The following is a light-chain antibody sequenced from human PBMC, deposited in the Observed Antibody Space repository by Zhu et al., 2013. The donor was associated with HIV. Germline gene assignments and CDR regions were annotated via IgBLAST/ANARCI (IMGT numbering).Light chain of an antibody. V-gene: IGKV3-20*01. Sequence: DIVLTQSPGTLSLSPGERATLSCRASQSVRGDFLAWYQQRPGQAPRLLIFGASSRASGIPDRFSGSGSGTDFTLTISRLEPEDFAVYYCQQYDSSPLTFGRRD. CDR2: GAS. CDR3: QQYDSSPLT. J-gene: IGKJ4*01. CDR1: QSVRGDF.